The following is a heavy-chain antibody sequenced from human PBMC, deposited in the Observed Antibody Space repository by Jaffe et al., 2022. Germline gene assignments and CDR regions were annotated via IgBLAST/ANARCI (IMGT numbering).Heavy chain of an antibody. J-gene: IGHJ5*02. CDR1: GYTFTGYY. V-gene: IGHV1-2*06. Sequence: QVQLVQSGAEVKKPGASVKVSCKASGYTFTGYYMHWVRQAPGQGLEWMGRINPNSGGTNYAQKFQGRVTMTRDTSISTAYMELSRLRSDDTAVYYCARAPGYCSGGSCYRTKSFDPWGQGTLVTVSS. CDR3: ARAPGYCSGGSCYRTKSFDP. D-gene: IGHD2-15*01. CDR2: INPNSGGT.